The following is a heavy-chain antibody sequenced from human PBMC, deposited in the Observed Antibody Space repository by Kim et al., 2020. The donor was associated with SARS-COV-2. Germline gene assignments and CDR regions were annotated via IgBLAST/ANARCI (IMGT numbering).Heavy chain of an antibody. CDR1: GGSISSNNW. V-gene: IGHV4-4*02. J-gene: IGHJ5*02. D-gene: IGHD6-13*01. CDR2: IYHSGNT. CDR3: ARCPGDSKPFWFDP. Sequence: SETLSLTCGVSGGSISSNNWWSWVRQPPGKGLEWIGEIYHSGNTNYNPSLRSRVSISVDKSKNQFSLKLSSVTAADTAVYYCARCPGDSKPFWFDPWGQG.